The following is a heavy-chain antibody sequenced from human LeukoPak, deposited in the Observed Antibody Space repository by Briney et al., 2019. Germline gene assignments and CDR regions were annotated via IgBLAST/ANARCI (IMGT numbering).Heavy chain of an antibody. Sequence: SVKVSCKASGGTFSSYAISWVRQAPGQRLEWMGRIIPILGIANYAQKFQGRVTITADKSTSTAYMELSSLRSEDTAVYYCARDGYSSSKYYYYGMDVWGQGTTVTVSS. CDR2: IIPILGIA. CDR1: GGTFSSYA. V-gene: IGHV1-69*04. CDR3: ARDGYSSSKYYYYGMDV. D-gene: IGHD6-13*01. J-gene: IGHJ6*02.